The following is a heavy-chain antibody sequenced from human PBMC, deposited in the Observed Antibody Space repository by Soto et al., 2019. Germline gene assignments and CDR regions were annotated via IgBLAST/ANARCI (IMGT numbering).Heavy chain of an antibody. D-gene: IGHD6-19*01. J-gene: IGHJ4*02. CDR2: ISYDGTKT. Sequence: QVQLVESGGGVVQPGRSLRVSCAASGFTFSIYAMHWVRQAPGTGREWVAVISYDGTKTYYADSVKGRFTISRDNSKNTVYLQMNSLRDEDTAVYYCAKDRGPRRQWLIYPFDYWGQGTLVTVSP. CDR3: AKDRGPRRQWLIYPFDY. CDR1: GFTFSIYA. V-gene: IGHV3-30*18.